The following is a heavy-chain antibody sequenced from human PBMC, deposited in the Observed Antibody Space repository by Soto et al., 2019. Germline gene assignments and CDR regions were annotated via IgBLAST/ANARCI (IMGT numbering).Heavy chain of an antibody. V-gene: IGHV3-21*01. J-gene: IGHJ6*01. D-gene: IGHD1-1*01. CDR1: GFTFSSYG. CDR2: ISSRSSYI. Sequence: EVQLVESGGGLVTPGGSLRLSCVGSGFTFSSYGLHWVRQAPGKGLEWVSSISSRSSYIYYADSVKGRFTISRDNAKRSLFLQMNTLRAEDTAMYYCASGWQLKDHYAMDVW. CDR3: ASGWQLKDHYAMDV.